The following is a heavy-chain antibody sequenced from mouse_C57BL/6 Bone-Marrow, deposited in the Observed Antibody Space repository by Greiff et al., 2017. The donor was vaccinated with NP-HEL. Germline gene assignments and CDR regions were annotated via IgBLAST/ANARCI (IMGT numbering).Heavy chain of an antibody. J-gene: IGHJ1*03. CDR2: SRNKANDYTT. V-gene: IGHV7-1*01. Sequence: EVKVVESGGGLVQSGRSLRLSCATSGFTFSDFYMEWVRQAPGKGLEWIAASRNKANDYTTEYSASVKGRFIVSRDTSQSILYLQMNALRAEDTAIYYCARAPTMINHWYFDVWGTGTTVTVSS. D-gene: IGHD2-4*01. CDR1: GFTFSDFY. CDR3: ARAPTMINHWYFDV.